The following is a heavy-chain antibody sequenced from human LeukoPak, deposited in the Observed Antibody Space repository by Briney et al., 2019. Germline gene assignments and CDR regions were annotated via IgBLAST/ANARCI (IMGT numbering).Heavy chain of an antibody. V-gene: IGHV3-30-3*01. CDR1: GFTLSSYA. CDR3: ARDGSIELVLGY. D-gene: IGHD6-6*01. CDR2: ISYDGSNK. J-gene: IGHJ4*02. Sequence: GGSLRLSCAASGFTLSSYAMPWVRQAPGKGLEWVAVISYDGSNKYYADSVKGRFTISRDNSKNTLYLQMNSLRAEDTAVYYCARDGSIELVLGYWGQGTLVTVSS.